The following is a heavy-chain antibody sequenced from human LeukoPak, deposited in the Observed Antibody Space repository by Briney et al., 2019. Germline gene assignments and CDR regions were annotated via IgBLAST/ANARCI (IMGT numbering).Heavy chain of an antibody. J-gene: IGHJ4*02. D-gene: IGHD3-10*01. Sequence: GASVTVSFKASGYTFTGYYMHWVRQAPGQGLEWMGWINPNSGGTNYAQKLQGRVTMTRDTSISTAYMELSRLRSDDTDVYYCARDLLGSDYYGSGSYPDYWGQGTLVTVSS. CDR2: INPNSGGT. CDR1: GYTFTGYY. CDR3: ARDLLGSDYYGSGSYPDY. V-gene: IGHV1-2*02.